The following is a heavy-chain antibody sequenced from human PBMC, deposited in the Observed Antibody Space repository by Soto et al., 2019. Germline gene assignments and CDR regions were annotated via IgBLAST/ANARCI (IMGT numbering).Heavy chain of an antibody. V-gene: IGHV3-23*01. CDR2: ISGSGGST. D-gene: IGHD3-22*01. Sequence: GGSLRLSCAASGFTFSSYAMSWVRQAPGKGLEWVSAISGSGGSTYYADSVKGRFTISRDNSKNTLYLQMNSLRAEDTAVYYCAKDLSITMIVVVILAFDIWGQGTMVTV. CDR3: AKDLSITMIVVVILAFDI. J-gene: IGHJ3*02. CDR1: GFTFSSYA.